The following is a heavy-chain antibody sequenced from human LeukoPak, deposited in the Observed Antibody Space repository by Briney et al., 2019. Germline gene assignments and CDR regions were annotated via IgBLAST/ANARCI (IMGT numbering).Heavy chain of an antibody. CDR2: ISYDGSNK. CDR3: ARDTGGYSGYGGD. V-gene: IGHV3-30-3*01. D-gene: IGHD5-12*01. CDR1: GFTFSSYA. Sequence: AGSLRLSCAASGFTFSSYAMHWVRQAPGKGLEWVAVISYDGSNKYYADSVKGRFTISRDNSKNTLYLQMNSLRAEDTAVYYCARDTGGYSGYGGDWGQGTLVTVSS. J-gene: IGHJ4*02.